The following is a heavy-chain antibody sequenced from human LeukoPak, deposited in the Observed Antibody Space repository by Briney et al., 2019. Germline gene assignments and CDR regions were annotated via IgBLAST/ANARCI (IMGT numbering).Heavy chain of an antibody. V-gene: IGHV3-49*04. D-gene: IGHD2-2*02. Sequence: PGGSLRLSCTGSGFTFGDYAMSWVRQAPGKGLEWVGFIRSKAYGGTTEYAASVKGRFTISRDDSKSIAYLQINSLKTEDTAVYYCSRPNHVDTEYFDYWGQGTLVTVSS. CDR2: IRSKAYGGTT. CDR1: GFTFGDYA. J-gene: IGHJ4*02. CDR3: SRPNHVDTEYFDY.